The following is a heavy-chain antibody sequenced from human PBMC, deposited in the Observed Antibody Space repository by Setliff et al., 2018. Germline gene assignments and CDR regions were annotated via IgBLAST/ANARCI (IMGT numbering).Heavy chain of an antibody. Sequence: HPGGSLRLSCAASGFTFSNSWMHWVRQAPGEGLVCVSRMNSDGNSIFYADSVKGRFTISRDNSKNTLYLQMDSLRVEDTAVYYCVRGEMFSTSPRADWGQGTQVTVSS. CDR3: VRGEMFSTSPRAD. CDR2: MNSDGNSI. J-gene: IGHJ4*02. V-gene: IGHV3-74*01. CDR1: GFTFSNSW. D-gene: IGHD2-2*01.